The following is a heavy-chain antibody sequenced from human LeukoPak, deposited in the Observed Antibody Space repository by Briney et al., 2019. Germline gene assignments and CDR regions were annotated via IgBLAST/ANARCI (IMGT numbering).Heavy chain of an antibody. V-gene: IGHV3-23*01. J-gene: IGHJ4*02. Sequence: GGSLRLSCPASGFTFSSYAMSWVRQAPGKGLEWVSAISGSGGSTYYADSVKGRFTISRDNSKNTLFLQMNSLRAEDTAVYYCAKLSLSGRSQSADYWGQGTLVTVSS. CDR3: AKLSLSGRSQSADY. CDR1: GFTFSSYA. D-gene: IGHD3-10*01. CDR2: ISGSGGST.